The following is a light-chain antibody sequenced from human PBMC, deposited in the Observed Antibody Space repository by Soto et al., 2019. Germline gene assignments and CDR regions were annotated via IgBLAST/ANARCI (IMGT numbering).Light chain of an antibody. CDR2: EVS. CDR3: SSYAGSHNFGV. J-gene: IGLJ1*01. CDR1: SSELCGYNY. V-gene: IGLV2-8*01. Sequence: QSVLTQPPSASGSPGQSVTISCTGTSSELCGYNYVSWYQQQPDKAPKLMICEVSKRPSGVPDRFSGSKSGNTASLTVSGLQAEDEADYYCSSYAGSHNFGVFGTGTKVTVL.